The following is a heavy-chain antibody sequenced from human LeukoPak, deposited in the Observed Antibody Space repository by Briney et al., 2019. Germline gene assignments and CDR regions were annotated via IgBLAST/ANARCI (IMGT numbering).Heavy chain of an antibody. CDR3: ARGVVAAGTVDY. CDR2: INPSSGGS. V-gene: IGHV1-2*02. J-gene: IGHJ4*02. D-gene: IGHD6-13*01. Sequence: ASVKVSCEASGYTFTGYYMHWVRQAPGQGLEWMGWINPSSGGSNYAQKFQGRVTMTRDTSISTAYIELRRLRSDDTAVYYCARGVVAAGTVDYWGQGTLVTVSS. CDR1: GYTFTGYY.